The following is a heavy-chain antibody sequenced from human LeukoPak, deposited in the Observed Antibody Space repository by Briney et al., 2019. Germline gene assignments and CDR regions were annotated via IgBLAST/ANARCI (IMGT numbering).Heavy chain of an antibody. D-gene: IGHD3-3*01. Sequence: GGSLRLSCAASGFTFSSYGMHWVRQAPGKGLEWVAFIRYDGSDQYYADSVQGRFIISRDNSKNTLYLQVNSLRVDDTAVYYCAKALSGYKPPDYYYYMDVWGKGTTVTVSS. V-gene: IGHV3-30*02. CDR3: AKALSGYKPPDYYYYMDV. J-gene: IGHJ6*03. CDR2: IRYDGSDQ. CDR1: GFTFSSYG.